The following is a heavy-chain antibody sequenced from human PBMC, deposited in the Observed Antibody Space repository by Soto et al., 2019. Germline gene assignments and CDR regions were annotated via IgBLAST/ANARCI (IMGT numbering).Heavy chain of an antibody. CDR1: GFTFSTYY. D-gene: IGHD4-17*01. Sequence: GGSLRLSCAASGFTFSTYYMGWVRQAPGKGLEWVANIKQDGSVKNYVDSVKGRFTVSRDNAKNSLYLQMNSLRADDTALYYCTRGSYGAYDYWGQGTLVTVSS. CDR3: TRGSYGAYDY. V-gene: IGHV3-7*05. J-gene: IGHJ4*02. CDR2: IKQDGSVK.